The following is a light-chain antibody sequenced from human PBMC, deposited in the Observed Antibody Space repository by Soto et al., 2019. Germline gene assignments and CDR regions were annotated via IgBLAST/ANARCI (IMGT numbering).Light chain of an antibody. V-gene: IGKV1-39*01. Sequence: DIPMTQSPSSLSASVGDRVTITCRASQSISSYLNWYQQKPGKAPKLLIYAASSLQSGVPSRFSGSGSGTDFTLTISSLQPEDFATYYCQQCYSTPQTFGQGTKLEIK. CDR3: QQCYSTPQT. CDR1: QSISSY. J-gene: IGKJ2*01. CDR2: AAS.